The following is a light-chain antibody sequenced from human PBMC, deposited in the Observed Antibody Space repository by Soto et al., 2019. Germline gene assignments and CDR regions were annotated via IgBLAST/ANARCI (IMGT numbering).Light chain of an antibody. J-gene: IGKJ5*01. CDR2: GAS. CDR1: QSVSSSY. V-gene: IGKV3-20*01. Sequence: EIVLTQSPGTLSLSPGERASLSCRASQSVSSSYLAWYQQKPGQAPRLLIYGASSRATGVPDRFSGSGSGTDFTLTISKLEPEDFAVYHCQQYASSVLTFGQGTRLEFK. CDR3: QQYASSVLT.